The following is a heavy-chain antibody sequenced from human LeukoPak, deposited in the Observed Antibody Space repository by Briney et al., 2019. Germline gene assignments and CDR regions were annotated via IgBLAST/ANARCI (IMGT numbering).Heavy chain of an antibody. CDR1: GGSISSYY. CDR3: ASSLSRYYDSSGYFGY. Sequence: NPSETLSLTCTVSGGSISSYYWSWIRQPAGKGLEWIGRIYTSGSTNYNPSLKSRVTISVDTSKNQFSLKLSSVTAADTAVYYCASSLSRYYDSSGYFGYWGQGTLVTVSS. J-gene: IGHJ4*02. CDR2: IYTSGST. V-gene: IGHV4-4*07. D-gene: IGHD3-22*01.